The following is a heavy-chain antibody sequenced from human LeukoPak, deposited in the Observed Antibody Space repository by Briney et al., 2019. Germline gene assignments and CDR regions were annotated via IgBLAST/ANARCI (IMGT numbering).Heavy chain of an antibody. J-gene: IGHJ4*02. CDR2: ISSSGSDI. CDR1: GFTFSNYE. Sequence: GGSLRLSCAASGFTFSNYEMHWGRQAPGKGREWGSYISSSGSDIYYADSVKGGFTISRENAKNSLYLHMNSLRAEDTAVYYCARDYGGSSPFDYWGQGTLVTVSS. D-gene: IGHD4-23*01. V-gene: IGHV3-48*03. CDR3: ARDYGGSSPFDY.